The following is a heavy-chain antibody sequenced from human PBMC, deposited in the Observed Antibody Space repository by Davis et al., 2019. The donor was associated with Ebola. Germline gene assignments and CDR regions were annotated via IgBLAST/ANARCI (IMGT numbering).Heavy chain of an antibody. D-gene: IGHD1-26*01. Sequence: MPSETLSLTCTVSGGSISSSSYYWGWIRQPPGKGLEWIGSIYYSGSTYYNPSLKSRVTISVDTSKNQFSLKLTSVTAVDTAVYFCARVGGLGSSYLEAFDIWGQGTMVTIFS. V-gene: IGHV4-39*07. CDR2: IYYSGST. J-gene: IGHJ3*02. CDR3: ARVGGLGSSYLEAFDI. CDR1: GGSISSSSYY.